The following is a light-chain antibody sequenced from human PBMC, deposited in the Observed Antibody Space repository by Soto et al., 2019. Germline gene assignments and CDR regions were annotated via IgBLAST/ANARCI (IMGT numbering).Light chain of an antibody. CDR2: GAA. V-gene: IGKV3-15*01. Sequence: EIEMTQSPSTLSVSPGEGATLSCRASQSVSRYLAWYQQKPGQAPRLLIYGAATRAAGIPARFSGRGSGTEFTLTISSLQSEDFGVYYCQQYNNWPGTFGQGTKVDIK. J-gene: IGKJ1*01. CDR1: QSVSRY. CDR3: QQYNNWPGT.